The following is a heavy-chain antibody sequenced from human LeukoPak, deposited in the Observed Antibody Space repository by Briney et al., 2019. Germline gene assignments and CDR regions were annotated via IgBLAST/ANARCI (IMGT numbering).Heavy chain of an antibody. D-gene: IGHD3-10*01. J-gene: IGHJ4*02. Sequence: TSETLSLTCAVYGGSFSGYYRSWIRQPPGKGLEWIGEINHSGSTNYNPSLKSRVTISVDTSKNQFSLKLSSVTAADTAVYYCARKLLWFGEFDYWGQGTLVTVSS. CDR3: ARKLLWFGEFDY. CDR1: GGSFSGYY. CDR2: INHSGST. V-gene: IGHV4-34*01.